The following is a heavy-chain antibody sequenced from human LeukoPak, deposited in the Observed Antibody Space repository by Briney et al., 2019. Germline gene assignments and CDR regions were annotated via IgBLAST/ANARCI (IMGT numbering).Heavy chain of an antibody. Sequence: GGPLRLSCVGSGFTFSNFGLHWVRQAPGKGLEWVAFIRYDGSNNYHADSVKGRFTVSRDNSKNTLYLQMNILRADDTAVYYCAKVQIPGITAAGSDYWGQGTLVTVSS. CDR2: IRYDGSNN. J-gene: IGHJ4*02. CDR3: AKVQIPGITAAGSDY. CDR1: GFTFSNFG. D-gene: IGHD6-13*01. V-gene: IGHV3-30*02.